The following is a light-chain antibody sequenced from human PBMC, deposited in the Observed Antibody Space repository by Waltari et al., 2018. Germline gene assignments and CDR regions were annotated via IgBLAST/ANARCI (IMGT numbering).Light chain of an antibody. CDR3: SSSTSSNTWV. J-gene: IGLJ3*02. V-gene: IGLV2-14*03. CDR2: GVS. CDR1: SSDVGGYNF. Sequence: QSALTQPASVSGSPGQSITISCPGTSSDVGGYNFVSWYQQHPGKAPKLMIYGVSDRPSGVSNRFSGSKSGNTASLAISGLQAEDEADYYCSSSTSSNTWVFGGGTKLTVL.